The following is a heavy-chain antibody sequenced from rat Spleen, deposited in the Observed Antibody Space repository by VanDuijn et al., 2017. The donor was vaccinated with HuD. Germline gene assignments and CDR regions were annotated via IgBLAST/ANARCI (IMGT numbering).Heavy chain of an antibody. J-gene: IGHJ3*01. V-gene: IGHV5-19*01. Sequence: EVQLVESGGGLVQPGRSLKLSCAASGFTFSNYGMHWIRQAPTKGLEWVASISPSGGSTYYRDSVKGRFTISRDNAKSTLYLQMDSLRSEDTATYDCATYRYYDGTTRRFAYWGQGTLVTVAS. CDR3: ATYRYYDGTTRRFAY. D-gene: IGHD1-12*02. CDR1: GFTFSNYG. CDR2: ISPSGGST.